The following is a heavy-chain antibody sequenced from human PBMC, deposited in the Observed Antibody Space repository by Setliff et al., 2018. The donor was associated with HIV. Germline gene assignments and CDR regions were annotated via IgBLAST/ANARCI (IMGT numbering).Heavy chain of an antibody. Sequence: PSETLSLTCTVSGGSISSGSYYWSWIRQPAGKGLEWIGRIYTSGSTNYNPSLKSRVTISVDTSKNQFSLKLTSVTAADTAIYYCARGLDVWGTYRYRNYFDYWGQGTLVTVSS. CDR1: GGSISSGSYY. CDR2: IYTSGST. J-gene: IGHJ4*02. V-gene: IGHV4-61*02. D-gene: IGHD3-16*02. CDR3: ARGLDVWGTYRYRNYFDY.